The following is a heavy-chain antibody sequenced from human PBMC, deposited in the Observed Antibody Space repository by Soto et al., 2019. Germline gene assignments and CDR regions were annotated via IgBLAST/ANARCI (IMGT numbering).Heavy chain of an antibody. V-gene: IGHV1-3*01. J-gene: IGHJ3*02. Sequence: ASVKVSCKASGYTFTSYAMHWVRQAPGQRLEWMGWINAGNGNTKYSQKFQGRVTITRDTSASTAYMELSSLRSEDTAVYYCARETGDDLDCDIWGQGTMVTVSS. D-gene: IGHD7-27*01. CDR2: INAGNGNT. CDR1: GYTFTSYA. CDR3: ARETGDDLDCDI.